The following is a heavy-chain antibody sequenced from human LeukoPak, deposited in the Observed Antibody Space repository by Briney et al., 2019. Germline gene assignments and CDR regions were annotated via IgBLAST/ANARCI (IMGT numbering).Heavy chain of an antibody. CDR2: MSYDGSNK. J-gene: IGHJ4*02. CDR1: GFTFSNYA. Sequence: SGGSLRLSCAASGFTFSNYAMHWVRQAPGKGLEWVAVMSYDGSNKYYVDSVKGRFTISRDNAKNTLYLQMNSLRAEDTAVYYCAKQVVPAASWRIAVAGNFDYWGQGTLVTVSS. CDR3: AKQVVPAASWRIAVAGNFDY. V-gene: IGHV3-30*04. D-gene: IGHD2-2*01.